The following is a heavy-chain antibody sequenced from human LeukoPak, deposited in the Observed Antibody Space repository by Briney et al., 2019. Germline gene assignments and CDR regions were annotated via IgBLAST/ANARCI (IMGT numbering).Heavy chain of an antibody. D-gene: IGHD1-1*01. V-gene: IGHV3-21*04. J-gene: IGHJ5*02. CDR3: AKDAPPSWNDAGDP. Sequence: GGSLRLSCAGSGFGFSDAWMAWVRQAPGKGLEWVSSISSSSSYIYYADSVKGRFTISRDNAKNTLYLQMNSLRAEDTAVYYCAKDAPPSWNDAGDPWGQGTLVTVSS. CDR2: ISSSSSYI. CDR1: GFGFSDAW.